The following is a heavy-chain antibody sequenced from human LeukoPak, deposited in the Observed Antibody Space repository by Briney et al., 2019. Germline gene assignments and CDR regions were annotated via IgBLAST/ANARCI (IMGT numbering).Heavy chain of an antibody. J-gene: IGHJ4*02. V-gene: IGHV3-21*01. Sequence: PGGSLRLSCAASGFTFGSYSMNWVRQAPGKGLEWVSSISGGSGHISYADSVKGRFTISRDNAKNSLYLQMNSLKAEDTAVYYCARAQKEWGQGTLVTVSS. CDR3: ARAQKE. CDR2: ISGGSGHI. CDR1: GFTFGSYS.